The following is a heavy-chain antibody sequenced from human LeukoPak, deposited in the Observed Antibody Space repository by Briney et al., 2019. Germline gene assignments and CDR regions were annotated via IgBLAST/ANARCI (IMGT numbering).Heavy chain of an antibody. J-gene: IGHJ5*02. CDR2: INPNSGGT. CDR3: ARDLVEYSNWLSWFDP. CDR1: GYTFTGHY. D-gene: IGHD6-6*01. V-gene: IGHV1-2*02. Sequence: GASVKVSCKASGYTFTGHYMHWVRQAPGQGLEWMGWINPNSGGTNYAQKFQGRVLMTRDTSISTVYMELSRLTSDDTAVYYCARDLVEYSNWLSWFDPWGQGTLVTVSS.